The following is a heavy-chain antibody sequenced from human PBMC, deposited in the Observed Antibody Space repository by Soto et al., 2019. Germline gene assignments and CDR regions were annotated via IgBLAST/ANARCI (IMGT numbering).Heavy chain of an antibody. CDR1: GDSVSSNSAA. D-gene: IGHD3-10*01. CDR2: TYYRSKWYN. CDR3: VRLYYYGSGYYYYGMDA. Sequence: SRTLSLTCAISGDSVSSNSAAWNWIRQSPSRGLEWLGRTYYRSKWYNDYAVSVKSRITINPDTSKNQFSLQLNSVTPEDTAVYYCVRLYYYGSGYYYYGMDAWGQGTPVTVS. J-gene: IGHJ6*02. V-gene: IGHV6-1*01.